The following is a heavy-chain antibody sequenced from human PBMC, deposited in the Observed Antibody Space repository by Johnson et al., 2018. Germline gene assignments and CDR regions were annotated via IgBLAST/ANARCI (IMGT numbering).Heavy chain of an antibody. V-gene: IGHV3-33*01. D-gene: IGHD5/OR15-5a*01. Sequence: QVQLVESGGGVVQPGRSLRLSCAASGFTFSSYGMHWVRQAPGKGLEWVAVIWYDGSNKYYADSVKGRFTISRDNSKHTLYLQMNSLRAEDTAVYYCAREWSTRDAFDIWGQGTMVTVSS. CDR2: IWYDGSNK. J-gene: IGHJ3*02. CDR3: AREWSTRDAFDI. CDR1: GFTFSSYG.